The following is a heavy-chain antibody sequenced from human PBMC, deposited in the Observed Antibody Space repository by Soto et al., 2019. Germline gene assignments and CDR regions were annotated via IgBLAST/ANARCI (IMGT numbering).Heavy chain of an antibody. J-gene: IGHJ4*02. Sequence: SVKVSCKASGGTFSSYTISWVRQAPGQGLEWMGRIIPILGIANYAQKFQGRVTITADKSTSTAYMELSSLRSEDTAVYYCARGTHYYDSSGYLAPAPVDYWGQGTLVTVSS. V-gene: IGHV1-69*02. CDR1: GGTFSSYT. CDR2: IIPILGIA. CDR3: ARGTHYYDSSGYLAPAPVDY. D-gene: IGHD3-22*01.